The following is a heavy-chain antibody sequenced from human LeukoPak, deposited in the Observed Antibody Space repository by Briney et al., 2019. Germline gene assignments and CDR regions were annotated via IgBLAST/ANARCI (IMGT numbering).Heavy chain of an antibody. D-gene: IGHD3-22*01. V-gene: IGHV1-58*01. Sequence: SVKVSCKASGSTFTSSAVQWVRQARGQRLEWIGWIVVGSGNTNYAQKFQERVTITRDMSTSTAYMELSSLRSEDTAVYYCAAKAPSYYYETPLYWGQGTLVTVSS. CDR3: AAKAPSYYYETPLY. CDR1: GSTFTSSA. CDR2: IVVGSGNT. J-gene: IGHJ4*02.